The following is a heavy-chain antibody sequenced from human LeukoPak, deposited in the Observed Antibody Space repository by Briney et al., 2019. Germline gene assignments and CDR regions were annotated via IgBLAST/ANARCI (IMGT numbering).Heavy chain of an antibody. Sequence: PSETLSLTCTVSGGSISSGGYYWSWIRQHPGKGLEWIGYIYYSGSTYYNPSLKSRVTISVDTSKNQFSLKLSSVTAADTAVYNCASHPQLLWFGEYYFDYWGQGTQVTVSS. CDR1: GGSISSGGYY. J-gene: IGHJ4*02. CDR2: IYYSGST. CDR3: ASHPQLLWFGEYYFDY. V-gene: IGHV4-31*03. D-gene: IGHD3-10*01.